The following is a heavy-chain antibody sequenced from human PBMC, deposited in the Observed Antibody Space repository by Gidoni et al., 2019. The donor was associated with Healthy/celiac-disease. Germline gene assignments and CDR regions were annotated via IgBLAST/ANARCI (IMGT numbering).Heavy chain of an antibody. V-gene: IGHV1-69*04. CDR3: ARERGKKAAARWYFDL. CDR1: GGTFSSYA. D-gene: IGHD6-13*01. Sequence: QVQLVQSGAEVKKPGSSVKVSCKASGGTFSSYAISWVRQAPGQGLEWMGRIIPILGIANYAQKFQGRVTITADKATSTAYMELSSLRSEDTAVYYCARERGKKAAARWYFDLWGRGTLVTVSS. CDR2: IIPILGIA. J-gene: IGHJ2*01.